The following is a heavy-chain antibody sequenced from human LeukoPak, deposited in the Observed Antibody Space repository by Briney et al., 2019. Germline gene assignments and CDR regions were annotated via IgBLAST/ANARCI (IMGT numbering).Heavy chain of an antibody. V-gene: IGHV3-48*01. J-gene: IGHJ4*02. D-gene: IGHD3-3*01. CDR1: GFTFSSYS. Sequence: PTGGSLRLSCAGSGFTFSSYSMNWVRQAPGKGLEWVSYISSSSSTIYYADSVRGRFTISRDNAKNSLYLQMNSLRAEDTAVYYCARGPLGVAQSGFYYWGQGTLVTVSP. CDR3: ARGPLGVAQSGFYY. CDR2: ISSSSSTI.